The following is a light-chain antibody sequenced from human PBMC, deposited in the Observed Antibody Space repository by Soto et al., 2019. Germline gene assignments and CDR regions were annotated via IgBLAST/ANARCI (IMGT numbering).Light chain of an antibody. J-gene: IGLJ2*01. CDR1: SSNIGAGYD. CDR3: AAWDDSLNGVV. V-gene: IGLV1-40*01. CDR2: SNN. Sequence: QLVLTQPPSVSGAPGQRVTISCTGSSSNIGAGYDVHWYQQLPGTAPKVLIYSNNQRPSGVPDRFSGSKSGTSASLAISGLQSEDEADYYCAAWDDSLNGVVFGGGTKLTVL.